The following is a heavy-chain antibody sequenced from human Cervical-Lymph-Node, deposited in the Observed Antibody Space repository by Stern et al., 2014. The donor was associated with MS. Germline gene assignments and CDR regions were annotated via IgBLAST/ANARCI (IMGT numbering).Heavy chain of an antibody. Sequence: VQLVESGPGLVKPSQTLSLTCTVSGGSISSGGYYWSWIRQHPGKGLEWIGFIYYRGSPCYNPSLKSRVTISLDTYKSQFSLKLISVTAADTAVYYCAKYRVFGGVIVVDYWGQGTLVTVSS. V-gene: IGHV4-31*03. J-gene: IGHJ4*02. D-gene: IGHD3-16*02. CDR2: IYYRGSP. CDR3: AKYRVFGGVIVVDY. CDR1: GGSISSGGYY.